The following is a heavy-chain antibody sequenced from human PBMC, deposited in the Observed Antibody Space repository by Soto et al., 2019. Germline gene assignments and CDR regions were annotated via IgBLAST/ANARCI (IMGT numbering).Heavy chain of an antibody. Sequence: SETLSLTCTVSGGSISSYYWSWIRQPPGKGLEWIGHIYYSGSTNYNPSLKSRVTISVDTSKNQFSLKLSSVTAADTAVYYCARERPGGFDSWGQGTLVTVSS. V-gene: IGHV4-59*01. CDR3: ARERPGGFDS. CDR1: GGSISSYY. CDR2: IYYSGST. J-gene: IGHJ4*02. D-gene: IGHD1-1*01.